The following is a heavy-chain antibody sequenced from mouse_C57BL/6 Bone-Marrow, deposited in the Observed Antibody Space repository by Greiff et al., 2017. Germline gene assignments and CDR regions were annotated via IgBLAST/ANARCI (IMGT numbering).Heavy chain of an antibody. CDR1: GYSFTGYF. Sequence: QQSGPELVKPGDSVKISCKASGYSFTGYFMNWVMQSHGKSLEWIGRINPYNGDTFYNQKFKGKATLTVDKSSSTAHMELRSLTSEDSAVYSCAREGNTTVVEGVYAMDYWGQGTSVTVSS. D-gene: IGHD1-1*01. CDR3: AREGNTTVVEGVYAMDY. J-gene: IGHJ4*01. V-gene: IGHV1-20*01. CDR2: INPYNGDT.